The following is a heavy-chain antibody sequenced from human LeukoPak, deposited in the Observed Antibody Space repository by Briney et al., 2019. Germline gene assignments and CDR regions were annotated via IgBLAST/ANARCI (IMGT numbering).Heavy chain of an antibody. CDR3: ARDEGSGWFDP. Sequence: SETLSLTCTVSGGSFRRGSYYWSWIRQPAGKGLEWIGRISSSGTTNYNPSLNSRVTISVDTSTNQLSLKLSSVTAADTAVYYCARDEGSGWFDPWGQGTLVTVSS. CDR2: ISSSGTT. V-gene: IGHV4-61*02. D-gene: IGHD3-10*01. CDR1: GGSFRRGSYY. J-gene: IGHJ5*02.